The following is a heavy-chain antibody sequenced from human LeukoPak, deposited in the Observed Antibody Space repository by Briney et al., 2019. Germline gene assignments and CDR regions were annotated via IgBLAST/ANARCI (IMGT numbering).Heavy chain of an antibody. CDR2: INHSGST. J-gene: IGHJ6*03. CDR1: GGSFSGYY. CDR3: ARVPPTVTTTNYYYYYYMDV. D-gene: IGHD4-17*01. V-gene: IGHV4-34*01. Sequence: SETLSLTCAVYGGSFSGYYWSWIRQPPGKGLEWIGEINHSGSTNYDPSLKSRVTISVDTSKNQFSLKLSSVTAADTAVYYRARVPPTVTTTNYYYYYYMDVWGKGTTVTVSS.